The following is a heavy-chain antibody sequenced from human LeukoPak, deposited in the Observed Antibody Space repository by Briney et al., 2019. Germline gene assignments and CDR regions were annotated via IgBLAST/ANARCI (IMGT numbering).Heavy chain of an antibody. V-gene: IGHV4-39*01. Sequence: SETLSLTCTVSGGSISSSSYYWGWIRQPPGKGLEWIGGIYYSGSTYYNPSLKSRVTISVDTSKNQFSLKLSSVTAADTAAHYCARQRGDGYNFDYWGQGTLVTVSS. CDR2: IYYSGST. D-gene: IGHD5-24*01. CDR1: GGSISSSSYY. CDR3: ARQRGDGYNFDY. J-gene: IGHJ4*02.